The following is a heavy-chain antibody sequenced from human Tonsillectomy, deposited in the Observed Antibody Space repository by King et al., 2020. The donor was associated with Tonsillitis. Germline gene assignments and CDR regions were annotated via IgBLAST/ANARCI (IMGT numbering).Heavy chain of an antibody. CDR3: ARDWMAPDRPGIRYFDY. D-gene: IGHD5-24*01. CDR1: GASVASTRW. J-gene: IGHJ4*02. CDR2: ISHSGST. Sequence: VQLQESGPGLVKPSGTLSLTCTVSGASVASTRWWSWVRQAPEKGLEWIGDISHSGSTNYNPSLKSPVTISMDMSKNQISLKLTSVTAADTAVYYCARDWMAPDRPGIRYFDYWGQGTLVTVSS. V-gene: IGHV4-4*02.